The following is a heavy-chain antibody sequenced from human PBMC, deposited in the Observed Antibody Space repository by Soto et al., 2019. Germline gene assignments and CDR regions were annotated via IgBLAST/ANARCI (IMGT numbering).Heavy chain of an antibody. D-gene: IGHD2-2*01. CDR1: GYTFSNYG. CDR3: ARVVPGAEAWFGP. J-gene: IGHJ5*02. Sequence: ASVKVSCKTSGYTFSNYGITWVRQAPGQPLEWLGWISLYSDGTNYAQKFQGRVSMTTDASTTTAYMELRSLRSDDTAVYYCARVVPGAEAWFGPWGQGTLVTVSS. V-gene: IGHV1-18*01. CDR2: ISLYSDGT.